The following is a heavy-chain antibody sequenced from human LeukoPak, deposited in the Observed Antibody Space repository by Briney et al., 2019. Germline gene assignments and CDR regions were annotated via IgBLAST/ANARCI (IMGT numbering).Heavy chain of an antibody. CDR1: GFTVSSNY. Sequence: GGSLRLSCAVSGFTVSSNYMTWVRQAPGKGLEGVSIIYSDGSTDYADSVKGRFTISRDISKNILYLRMNSLRAEDTALYYCARVGYTDSWYSSPPFDYWGQGTLVTVSS. CDR3: ARVGYTDSWYSSPPFDY. J-gene: IGHJ4*02. D-gene: IGHD6-13*01. V-gene: IGHV3-66*01. CDR2: IYSDGST.